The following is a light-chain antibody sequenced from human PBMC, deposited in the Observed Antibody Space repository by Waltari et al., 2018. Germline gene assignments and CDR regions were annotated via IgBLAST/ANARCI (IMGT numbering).Light chain of an antibody. V-gene: IGKV2-30*02. CDR3: MRGTHWRYT. CDR2: RVT. J-gene: IGKJ2*01. CDR1: HSDGNAH. Sequence: HSDGNAHLTWCQQRPGPWPRRFIYRVTKRDSRVPDGFSGSGAGEKFTLKISRVEAEEIGVYYCMRGTHWRYTFGQGTKLDIK.